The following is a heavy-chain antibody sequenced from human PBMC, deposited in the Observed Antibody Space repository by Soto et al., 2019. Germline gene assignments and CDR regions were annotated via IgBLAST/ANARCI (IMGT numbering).Heavy chain of an antibody. CDR2: IYWNDNK. Sequence: GSGPTLVNPAQTLTLTCTFSGFTLRTSPMGVGWIRQPPGKALEWLALIYWNDNKHYSPSLRSRLTVTEDTSKTQVVLTMTIMDPVDTATYYCAHTFDVWSGYYPGFDYWGPGIQVTVSS. V-gene: IGHV2-5*01. CDR1: GFTLRTSPMG. D-gene: IGHD3-3*01. J-gene: IGHJ4*02. CDR3: AHTFDVWSGYYPGFDY.